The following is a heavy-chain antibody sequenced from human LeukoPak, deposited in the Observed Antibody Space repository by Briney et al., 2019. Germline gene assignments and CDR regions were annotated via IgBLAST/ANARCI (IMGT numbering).Heavy chain of an antibody. CDR1: GFTFSGYN. Sequence: GGSLRLSCAASGFTFSGYNIHWVRQAPGKGLEWVAFIQYDGTNKYYADSLKGRFTISRDNAKNSLYLQMSSLRAEDTAVYYCARRLDCWGQGTLVTVSS. CDR2: IQYDGTNK. CDR3: ARRLDC. V-gene: IGHV3-30*12. J-gene: IGHJ4*02.